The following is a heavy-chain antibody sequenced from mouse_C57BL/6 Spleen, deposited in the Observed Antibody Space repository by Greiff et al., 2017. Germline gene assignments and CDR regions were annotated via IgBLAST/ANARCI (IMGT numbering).Heavy chain of an antibody. CDR3: AYYYGSSYPHAMDY. CDR2: INPNNGGT. Sequence: VQLQQSGPELVKPGASVKISCKASGYTFTDYYMNWVKQSHGKSLEWIGDINPNNGGTSYNQKFKGKATLTVDKSSSAAYMALRSLTSEDSAVYYCAYYYGSSYPHAMDYWGQGTSVTVSS. CDR1: GYTFTDYY. V-gene: IGHV1-26*01. D-gene: IGHD1-1*01. J-gene: IGHJ4*01.